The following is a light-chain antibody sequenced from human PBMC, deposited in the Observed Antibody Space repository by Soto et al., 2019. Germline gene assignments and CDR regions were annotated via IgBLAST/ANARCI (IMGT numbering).Light chain of an antibody. J-gene: IGLJ1*01. Sequence: QSALTQPASVPGSPGQSITISCTGTSSDVGTYNYVSWYQQHPGKPPKLMIYDVSDRPSGVSNRFSGSKSGNTASLTISGLQAEDEADYYCSSYTSTSTYVFGTGTKLTVL. V-gene: IGLV2-14*03. CDR2: DVS. CDR1: SSDVGTYNY. CDR3: SSYTSTSTYV.